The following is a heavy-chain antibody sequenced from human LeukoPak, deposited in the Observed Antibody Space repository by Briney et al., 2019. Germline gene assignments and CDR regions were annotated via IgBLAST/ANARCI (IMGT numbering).Heavy chain of an antibody. J-gene: IGHJ6*03. Sequence: SSETLSLTCTVSGVSISSYYWSWIRQPPGKGLEWIGYIYYSGSTNYNPSLKSRVTISVDTSKNQFSLKLSSVTAADPAVYYCARAVQLERPPPLIGYYYMDVWGKGTTVTVSS. CDR2: IYYSGST. CDR1: GVSISSYY. CDR3: ARAVQLERPPPLIGYYYMDV. D-gene: IGHD1-1*01. V-gene: IGHV4-59*01.